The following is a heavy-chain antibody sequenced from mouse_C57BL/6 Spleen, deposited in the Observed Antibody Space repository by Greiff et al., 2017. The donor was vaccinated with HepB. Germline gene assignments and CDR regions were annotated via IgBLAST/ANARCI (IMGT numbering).Heavy chain of an antibody. CDR3: ARYAGRSSYYFDY. V-gene: IGHV7-3*01. CDR2: IRNKANGYTT. J-gene: IGHJ2*01. Sequence: VQLKESGGGLVQPGGSLSLSCAASGFTFTDYYMSWVRQPPGKALEWLGFIRNKANGYTTEYSASVKGRFTISRDNSQSILYLQMNALRAEDSATYYCARYAGRSSYYFDYWGQGTTLTVSS. D-gene: IGHD1-1*01. CDR1: GFTFTDYY.